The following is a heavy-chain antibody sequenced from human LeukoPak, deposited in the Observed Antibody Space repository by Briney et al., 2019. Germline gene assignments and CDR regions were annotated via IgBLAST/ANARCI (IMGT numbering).Heavy chain of an antibody. CDR3: ARVRYSTDDYYGMDV. J-gene: IGHJ6*02. Sequence: SETLCLTCTVSGGSISSCHWSGIRQPPGKGLKWIGYIYYSGSTNYNPSLKSRVTISVDTSKNQFSLKLSSVTAADTAVYYCARVRYSTDDYYGMDVWGQGTTVTVSS. CDR2: IYYSGST. D-gene: IGHD6-13*01. CDR1: GGSISSCH. V-gene: IGHV4-59*01.